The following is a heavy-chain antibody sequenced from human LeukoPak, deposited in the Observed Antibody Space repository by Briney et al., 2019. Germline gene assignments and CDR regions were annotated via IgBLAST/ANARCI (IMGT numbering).Heavy chain of an antibody. J-gene: IGHJ4*02. CDR1: GGSISSGGYY. V-gene: IGHV4-31*03. Sequence: PSETLSLTCTVSGGSISSGGYYWRWIRQHPGKGLEWIGYIYYSGSTYYNPSLKSRVTISVDTSKNQFSLKLSSVTAADTAVYYCARSQDGGTFDYWGQGTLVTVSS. CDR3: ARSQDGGTFDY. D-gene: IGHD1-26*01. CDR2: IYYSGST.